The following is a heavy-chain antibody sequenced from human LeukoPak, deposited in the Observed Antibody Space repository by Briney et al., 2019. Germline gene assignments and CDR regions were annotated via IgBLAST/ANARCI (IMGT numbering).Heavy chain of an antibody. CDR1: GFTVSDNY. Sequence: GGSLRLSCAASGFTVSDNYMNWVRPAPGKGLEWVSVIYSGGDTYYADSVKGRFTISRDNSKNTLYLQMNSLRAEDTAVYYCARDLGNWGSGWFDPWGQGTLVTVSS. J-gene: IGHJ5*02. V-gene: IGHV3-66*01. CDR2: IYSGGDT. CDR3: ARDLGNWGSGWFDP. D-gene: IGHD7-27*01.